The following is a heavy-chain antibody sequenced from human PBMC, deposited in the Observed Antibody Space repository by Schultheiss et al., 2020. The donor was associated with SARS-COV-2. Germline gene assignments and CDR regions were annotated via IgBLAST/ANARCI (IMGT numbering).Heavy chain of an antibody. V-gene: IGHV3-74*01. CDR3: ARGTGRLGYYYYGMDV. Sequence: GGSLRLSCAASGFTFSSYWMHWVRQAPGKGLVWVSRINSDGSSTSYADSVKGRFTISRDNSKNTLYLQMNSLRAEDTAVYYCARGTGRLGYYYYGMDVWGQGTTVTVSS. J-gene: IGHJ6*02. CDR2: INSDGSST. CDR1: GFTFSSYW. D-gene: IGHD1-1*01.